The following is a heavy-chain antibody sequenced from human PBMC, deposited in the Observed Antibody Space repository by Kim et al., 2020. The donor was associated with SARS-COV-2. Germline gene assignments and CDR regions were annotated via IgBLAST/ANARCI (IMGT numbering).Heavy chain of an antibody. D-gene: IGHD2-21*01. J-gene: IGHJ4*02. Sequence: GGSLRLSCAASGFTFSSYGMHWVRQAPGKGLEWVAVIWYDGSNKYYADSVKGRFTISRDNSKNTLYLQMNSLRAEDTAVYYCARDIFPNRGRMTRYYFDYWGQGTLVTVSS. V-gene: IGHV3-33*08. CDR1: GFTFSSYG. CDR3: ARDIFPNRGRMTRYYFDY. CDR2: IWYDGSNK.